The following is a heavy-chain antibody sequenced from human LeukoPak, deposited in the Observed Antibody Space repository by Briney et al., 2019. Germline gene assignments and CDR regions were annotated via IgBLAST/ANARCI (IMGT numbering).Heavy chain of an antibody. CDR1: GYTFTCYY. J-gene: IGHJ5*02. D-gene: IGHD2-8*01. V-gene: IGHV1-2*02. Sequence: GASVKVSCKGSGYTFTCYYMHWVRQAPGQGHEWMGWINPNSGGTNYAQKFQGRVTMTRDTSISTAYMELSRLRSDDTAVYYCARDGILGYCTNGVCHNWFDPWGQGTLVTVSS. CDR2: INPNSGGT. CDR3: ARDGILGYCTNGVCHNWFDP.